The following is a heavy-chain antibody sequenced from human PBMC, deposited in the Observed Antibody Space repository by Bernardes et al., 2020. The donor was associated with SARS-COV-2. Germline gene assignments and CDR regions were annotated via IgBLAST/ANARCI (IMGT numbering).Heavy chain of an antibody. V-gene: IGHV4-31*03. CDR2: ISYSGST. CDR1: GGSISSGGYY. CDR3: ASDRSSPGEGYFDY. J-gene: IGHJ4*02. Sequence: SETLSLTCTVSGGSISSGGYYWNWIRQHPGKGLEWIGYISYSGSTYYNPSLKSRVVISVDTSKNQFSLKLNSVTAADTAVYYCASDRSSPGEGYFDYWGQGTLVTVSS. D-gene: IGHD6-6*01.